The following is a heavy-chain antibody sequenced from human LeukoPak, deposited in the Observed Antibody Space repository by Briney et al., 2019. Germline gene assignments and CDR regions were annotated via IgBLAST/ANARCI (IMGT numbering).Heavy chain of an antibody. D-gene: IGHD3-3*01. CDR1: GFTFDGYA. CDR3: AKFDYYDPVDY. J-gene: IGHJ4*02. Sequence: GGSLRLSCAASGFTFDGYAMHWVRHAPGKGLEWVSLISGDGDTTYYADSVKGRFTISRDNSKNSLYLQMNSLRSEDTALYYCAKFDYYDPVDYWGQGTLVTVSS. CDR2: ISGDGDTT. V-gene: IGHV3-43*02.